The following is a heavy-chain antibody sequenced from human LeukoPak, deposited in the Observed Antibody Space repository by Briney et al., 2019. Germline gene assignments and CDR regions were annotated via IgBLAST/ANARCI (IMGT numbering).Heavy chain of an antibody. CDR3: ARGRYYDSSGYYHFDY. Sequence: GGSLGLSCAASGFTFSSYAMHWVRQAPGKGLEYVSAISSNGGSTYYANSVKGRFTISRDNSKNTLYLQMGSLRAEGMAVYYCARGRYYDSSGYYHFDYWGQGTLVTVSS. CDR2: ISSNGGST. CDR1: GFTFSSYA. D-gene: IGHD3-22*01. J-gene: IGHJ4*02. V-gene: IGHV3-64*01.